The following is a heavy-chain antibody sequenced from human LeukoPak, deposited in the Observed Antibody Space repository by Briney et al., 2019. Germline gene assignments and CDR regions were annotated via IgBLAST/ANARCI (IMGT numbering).Heavy chain of an antibody. CDR2: FSSSGTTI. CDR1: GFTFSDYN. CDR3: ARDPGYYYDSSGYSPYDY. J-gene: IGHJ4*02. V-gene: IGHV3-48*02. Sequence: GGSLRLSCAASGFTFSDYNMNWVRQAPGKGLEWVSYFSSSGTTIYNADSVKGRFTISRDNAKNSLYLQMNSLRDDDTAVYYCARDPGYYYDSSGYSPYDYWGQGTLVTVSS. D-gene: IGHD3-22*01.